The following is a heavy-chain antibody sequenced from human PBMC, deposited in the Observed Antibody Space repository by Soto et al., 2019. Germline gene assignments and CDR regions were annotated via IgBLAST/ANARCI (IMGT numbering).Heavy chain of an antibody. D-gene: IGHD3-16*02. V-gene: IGHV4-59*12. Sequence: SETLSLTCTVSGGSISGYYWAWVRQPPERGLEWIGFIYYNGTTSSNPSLNSRVTLSVDTSKNQFSLKLSSVTAADTAVYYCARAFHYDYVWGSYRLNWFDPLGPGNPGHRLL. CDR2: IYYNGTT. J-gene: IGHJ5*02. CDR1: GGSISGYY. CDR3: ARAFHYDYVWGSYRLNWFDP.